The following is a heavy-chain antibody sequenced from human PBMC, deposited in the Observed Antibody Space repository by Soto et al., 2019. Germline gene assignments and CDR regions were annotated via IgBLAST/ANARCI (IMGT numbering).Heavy chain of an antibody. CDR2: IWYDGSYK. V-gene: IGHV3-33*01. D-gene: IGHD2-15*01. J-gene: IGHJ4*02. CDR1: GFIFNDYG. CDR3: ARDSCSGGTCYIDY. Sequence: GGSLRLSCVTSGFIFNDYGMHWVRQVPGKGLEWVAVIWYDGSYKFYIDSVKGRFTISRDNSKNTLYLQMNSLRAEDTAQYYCARDSCSGGTCYIDYWGQGTLVTVSS.